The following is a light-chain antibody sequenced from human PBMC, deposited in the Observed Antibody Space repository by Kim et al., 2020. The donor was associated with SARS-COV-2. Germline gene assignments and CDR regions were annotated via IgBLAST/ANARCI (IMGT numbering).Light chain of an antibody. CDR1: SSNIGSNY. CDR2: RDN. Sequence: QSVLTQPPSASGTPGQRATISCSGSSSNIGSNYVYWYQQLPGTAPKLLIYRDNERPSGVPDRFSGSKSGTSASLAISGLRSEDEADYYCAAWDERLSGWVFGGGTQLTVL. V-gene: IGLV1-47*01. J-gene: IGLJ3*02. CDR3: AAWDERLSGWV.